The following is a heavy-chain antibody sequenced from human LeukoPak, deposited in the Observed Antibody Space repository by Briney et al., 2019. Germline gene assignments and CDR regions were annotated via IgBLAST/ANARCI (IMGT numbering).Heavy chain of an antibody. J-gene: IGHJ6*03. CDR1: RGTFSSYA. Sequence: SVKVSCKASRGTFSSYAISWVRQAPGQGLEWMGGIIPIFGTANYAQKFQGRVTITADKSTSTAYMELSSLRSEDTAVYYCARSGITIFGVVNWVMDVWGKGTTVTVSS. CDR3: ARSGITIFGVVNWVMDV. D-gene: IGHD3-3*01. CDR2: IIPIFGTA. V-gene: IGHV1-69*06.